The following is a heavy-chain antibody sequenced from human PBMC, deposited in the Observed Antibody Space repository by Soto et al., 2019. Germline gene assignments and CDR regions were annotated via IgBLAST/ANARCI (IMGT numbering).Heavy chain of an antibody. CDR2: ISYDGTNK. CDR1: GFSFSISP. V-gene: IGHV3-30-3*01. D-gene: IGHD7-27*01. J-gene: IGHJ4*02. Sequence: QVQLVESGGGVVQPGRSLRLSCAASGFSFSISPMHWVRQAPGKGPEWVALISYDGTNKFYADSVKGRFTISRDNSKSTVYLQVDSLSPEDAAVYYCARDPKTSGGQHWAFNYFDSWGQGTLVTFSS. CDR3: ARDPKTSGGQHWAFNYFDS.